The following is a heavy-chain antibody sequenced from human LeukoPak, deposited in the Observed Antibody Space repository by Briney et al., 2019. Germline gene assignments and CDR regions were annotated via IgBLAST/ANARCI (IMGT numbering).Heavy chain of an antibody. CDR3: ARGNNRGSYSGRGYFDY. CDR1: GGSISSSSYY. J-gene: IGHJ4*02. V-gene: IGHV4-39*07. D-gene: IGHD1-26*01. Sequence: SETLSLTCTVSGGSISSSSYYWGWIRQPPGKGLEWIGNLYYSGSTYYNPSLKSRVTISVDTSKNQFSLKLSSVTAADTAVYYCARGNNRGSYSGRGYFDYWGQGALVTVSS. CDR2: LYYSGST.